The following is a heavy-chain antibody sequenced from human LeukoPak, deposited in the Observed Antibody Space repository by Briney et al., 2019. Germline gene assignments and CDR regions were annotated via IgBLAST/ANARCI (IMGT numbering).Heavy chain of an antibody. J-gene: IGHJ5*02. Sequence: ASVKVSCKASGYTFTSFGISWVRQAPGQGLEWMGWISAYNANTNFAQNLQGRVTMTTDTSTSTAYMELRSLRSDDTAVYYCARKLIAAAFGFDPWGQGTLVTVSS. CDR2: ISAYNANT. V-gene: IGHV1-18*01. D-gene: IGHD6-13*01. CDR3: ARKLIAAAFGFDP. CDR1: GYTFTSFG.